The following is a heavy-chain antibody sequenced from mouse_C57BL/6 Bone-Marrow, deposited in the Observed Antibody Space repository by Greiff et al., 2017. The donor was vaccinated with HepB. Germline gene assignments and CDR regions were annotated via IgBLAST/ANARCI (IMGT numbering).Heavy chain of an antibody. CDR3: TGGYPFAY. CDR1: GFTFSNYW. D-gene: IGHD2-2*01. CDR2: IRLKSDNYAT. V-gene: IGHV6-3*01. Sequence: DVMLVESGGGLVQPGGSMKLSCVASGFTFSNYWMNWVRQSPEKGLEWVAQIRLKSDNYATHYAESVKGRFTISRDDSKSSVYLQMNNLRAEDTGIYYCTGGYPFAYWGQGTLVTVSA. J-gene: IGHJ3*01.